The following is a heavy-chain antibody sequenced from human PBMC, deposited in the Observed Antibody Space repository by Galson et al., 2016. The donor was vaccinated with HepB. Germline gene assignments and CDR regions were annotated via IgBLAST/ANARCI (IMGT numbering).Heavy chain of an antibody. CDR1: GFTFSRYG. D-gene: IGHD2-2*01. J-gene: IGHJ4*02. Sequence: SLRLSCAASGFTFSRYGMHWVRQAPGKGLEYVSAITSNGGDRYYAASVKGRFPIARDNSKNTLYLQMRSLIAEETAVYYFVKDEYCTGTICHDYWGQGTLVTVSS. CDR3: VKDEYCTGTICHDY. CDR2: ITSNGGDR. V-gene: IGHV3-64D*06.